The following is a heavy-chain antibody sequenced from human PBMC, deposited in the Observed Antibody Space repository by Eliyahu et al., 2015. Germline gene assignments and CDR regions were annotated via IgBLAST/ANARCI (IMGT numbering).Heavy chain of an antibody. Sequence: EVQLVQSGAEVKKPGESLKIXXKGSGYSFTSYXIGWVRQXPGKGLEWMGIIYPGDSDTRYSPSFQGQVTISADKSISTAYLQWSSLKASDTAMYYCARSQDGYNSPADYWGQGTLVTVSS. V-gene: IGHV5-51*01. J-gene: IGHJ4*02. CDR3: ARSQDGYNSPADY. CDR2: IYPGDSDT. D-gene: IGHD5-24*01. CDR1: GYSFTSYX.